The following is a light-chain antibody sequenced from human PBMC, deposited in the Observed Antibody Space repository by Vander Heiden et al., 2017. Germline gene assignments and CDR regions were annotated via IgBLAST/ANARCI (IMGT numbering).Light chain of an antibody. CDR1: SRDVGGYNY. J-gene: IGLJ2*01. CDR2: EVS. V-gene: IGLV2-8*01. Sequence: QSALTQPPSAPGSPGQSVTTPCTGTSRDVGGYNYVTRYQQHPGKAPKLMIYEVSKRPSGVPDRFSGSKSGNTASLTVSGLQAEDEADYYCSSYAGSNVVFGGGTKLTVL. CDR3: SSYAGSNVV.